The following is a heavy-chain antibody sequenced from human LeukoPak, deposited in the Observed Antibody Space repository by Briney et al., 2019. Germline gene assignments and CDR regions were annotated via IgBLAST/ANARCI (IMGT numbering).Heavy chain of an antibody. CDR3: ARADIAGGVFDY. J-gene: IGHJ4*02. D-gene: IGHD6-13*01. CDR1: GGSISSSSYY. CDR2: IYYSGST. Sequence: SETLSLTCTVSGGSISSSSYYWGWIRQPPGKGLEWIGSIYYSGSTYYNPSLKSRVTISVDTSKNQFSLKLSSVTAADTAVYYCARADIAGGVFDYWGQGTLVTVSS. V-gene: IGHV4-39*07.